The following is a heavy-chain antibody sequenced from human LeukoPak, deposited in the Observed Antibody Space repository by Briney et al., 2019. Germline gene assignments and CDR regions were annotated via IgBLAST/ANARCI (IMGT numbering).Heavy chain of an antibody. CDR3: ARDFEAGEWFGELLGY. CDR2: LSATYTGGST. J-gene: IGHJ4*02. CDR1: GFTFSSFA. D-gene: IGHD3-10*01. V-gene: IGHV3-23*01. Sequence: SGGSLRLSCTASGFTFSSFAMSWVRQSPGKGLEWVSSLSATYTGGSTYYADSVKGRFTVSRDTPKNTVYLQMNSLRAEDTAVYYCARDFEAGEWFGELLGYWGQGTLVTVSS.